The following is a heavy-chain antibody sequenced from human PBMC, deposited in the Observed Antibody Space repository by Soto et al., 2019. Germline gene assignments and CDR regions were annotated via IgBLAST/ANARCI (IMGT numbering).Heavy chain of an antibody. CDR3: EKRYYDSSGYYWIDQ. CDR2: ISYDGSKK. V-gene: IGHV3-30*18. D-gene: IGHD3-22*01. J-gene: IGHJ4*01. CDR1: GFTSSTYC. Sequence: PGGCRRLSWAAAGFTSSTYCTHCVRQAPGKGLEWVAVISYDGSKKDYADSVKGRSTISRDNSKYTLYLQTNSLRAEDTAVYSCEKRYYDSSGYYWIDQWGQGTMVTVSS.